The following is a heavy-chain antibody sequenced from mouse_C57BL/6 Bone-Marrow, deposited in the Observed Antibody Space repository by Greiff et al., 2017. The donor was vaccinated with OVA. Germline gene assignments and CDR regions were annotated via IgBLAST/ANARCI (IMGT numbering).Heavy chain of an antibody. Sequence: VQLVESGAELARPGASVKMSCKASGYTFTSYTMHWVKQRPGQGLEWIGYINPSSGYTKYNQKFKDKATLTADKSSSTAYMQLSSLTSEDSAVYYCAPHYYGSSYGFYFDYWGQGTTLTVSS. CDR3: APHYYGSSYGFYFDY. CDR1: GYTFTSYT. D-gene: IGHD1-1*01. CDR2: INPSSGYT. J-gene: IGHJ2*01. V-gene: IGHV1-4*01.